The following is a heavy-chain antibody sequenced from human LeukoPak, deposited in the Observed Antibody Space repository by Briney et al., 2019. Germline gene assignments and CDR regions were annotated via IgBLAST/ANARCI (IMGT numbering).Heavy chain of an antibody. Sequence: TGGSLRLSCTASGFTFGDHAMSWVRQAPGKGLEWVGFIRSKAYRGTIEYAASVKGRFTISRDDSESIAYLQMNILKIEDTAVYYCGRGPIQLWLHNGIDVWGPGTTVIVSS. CDR2: IRSKAYRGTI. V-gene: IGHV3-49*04. CDR1: GFTFGDHA. CDR3: GRGPIQLWLHNGIDV. J-gene: IGHJ6*02. D-gene: IGHD5-18*01.